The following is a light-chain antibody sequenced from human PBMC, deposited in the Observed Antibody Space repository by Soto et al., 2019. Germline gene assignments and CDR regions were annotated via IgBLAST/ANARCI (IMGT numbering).Light chain of an antibody. V-gene: IGLV2-14*03. CDR1: SSDVGAFKY. CDR3: SSYTSGSTVI. CDR2: DVT. J-gene: IGLJ2*01. Sequence: QSALTQPASVSGSPGQSITISCTGTSSDVGAFKYVSWYQHRPGKAPKLLIFDVTNRPSGDSNRFSGSKSGNTASLTISGLQAEDEADYYCSSYTSGSTVIFGGGTKLTVL.